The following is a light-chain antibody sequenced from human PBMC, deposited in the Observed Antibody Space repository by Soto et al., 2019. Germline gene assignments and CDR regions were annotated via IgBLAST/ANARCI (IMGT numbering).Light chain of an antibody. J-gene: IGLJ1*01. CDR1: KLGDKY. CDR3: QAWDSSTHYV. V-gene: IGLV3-1*01. CDR2: QDS. Sequence: SYELTQPPSVSVSPGQTASITCSGDKLGDKYACWYQRKPGQSPVLVIYQDSKRPSGIPERFSGSNSGNTATLTISGTQAMDEADYFCQAWDSSTHYVFGTGTKVTVL.